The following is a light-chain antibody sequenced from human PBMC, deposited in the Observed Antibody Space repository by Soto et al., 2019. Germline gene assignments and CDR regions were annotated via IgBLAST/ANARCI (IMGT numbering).Light chain of an antibody. CDR2: AAS. J-gene: IGKJ1*01. CDR3: QQSYSRPPT. V-gene: IGKV1-39*01. CDR1: QSISNH. Sequence: IQMAPSASSMSASVEDRLTITCRASQSISNHLNWYQQKPGKAPKLLIFAASSLQSGVPSRFSGSRSGPDFTLTISSLQPEDFATYYCQQSYSRPPTFGQGTKVDI.